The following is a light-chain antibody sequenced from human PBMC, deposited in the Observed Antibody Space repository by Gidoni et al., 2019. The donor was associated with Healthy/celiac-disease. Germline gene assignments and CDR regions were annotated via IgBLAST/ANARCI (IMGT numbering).Light chain of an antibody. Sequence: IQLTQSPSFLSASVGDRVTLTCRVSQGISSYLAWYQQKPGKAPKLLIYAASTLQSGVPSRFSGSGSGTEFTLTISSLQPEDFATYYCQQLNSYPPAFGQGTKLEIK. CDR2: AAS. J-gene: IGKJ2*01. CDR3: QQLNSYPPA. CDR1: QGISSY. V-gene: IGKV1-9*01.